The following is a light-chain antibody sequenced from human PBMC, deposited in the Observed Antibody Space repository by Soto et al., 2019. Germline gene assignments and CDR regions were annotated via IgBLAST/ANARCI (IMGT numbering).Light chain of an antibody. Sequence: SYELTQPPSVSVSPGQTARITCSGAALPKKYAYWYQQKSGQAPVLVIYEDSKRPSGIPERFSGSTSGTMATLTISGAQVEDEADYYCYSTDSSGTHRVFGGGTKVTVL. J-gene: IGLJ2*01. V-gene: IGLV3-10*01. CDR1: ALPKKY. CDR3: YSTDSSGTHRV. CDR2: EDS.